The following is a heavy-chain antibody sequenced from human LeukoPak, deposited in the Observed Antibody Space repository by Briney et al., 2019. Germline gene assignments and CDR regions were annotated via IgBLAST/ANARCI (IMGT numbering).Heavy chain of an antibody. Sequence: PGRSLRLSCAASGFTFSSYGMHWVRQAPGKGLEWVAVIWYDGSNKYYADSVKGRFTISRDNSKNTLYLQMSSLRAEDTAVYYCARGFTSYYYYYGMDLWGQGPTVTVSS. CDR3: ARGFTSYYYYYGMDL. CDR2: IWYDGSNK. CDR1: GFTFSSYG. J-gene: IGHJ6*02. V-gene: IGHV3-33*01.